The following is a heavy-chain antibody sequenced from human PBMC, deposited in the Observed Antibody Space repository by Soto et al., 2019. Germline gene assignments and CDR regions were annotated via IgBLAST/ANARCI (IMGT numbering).Heavy chain of an antibody. Sequence: QITLQESGPTLVKPTQTLTLTCTFSGFSLTTSGVGVGWIRQPPGKALEWLALIYWDDDKRYSPSLKSRLTITKDTSKNQVVLTMTNMDAVDTATYYCAHRRDSSVYFDHWGQGTRVTVSS. V-gene: IGHV2-5*02. J-gene: IGHJ4*02. CDR1: GFSLTTSGVG. CDR3: AHRRDSSVYFDH. CDR2: IYWDDDK. D-gene: IGHD3-22*01.